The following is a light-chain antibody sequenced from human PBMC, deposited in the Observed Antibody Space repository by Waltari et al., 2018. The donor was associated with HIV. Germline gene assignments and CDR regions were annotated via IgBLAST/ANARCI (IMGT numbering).Light chain of an antibody. CDR1: SSNIESNT. Sequence: QSVLTQPPSASGTPGQRVTISCSGSSSNIESNTVNWYQQLPRTAPKLLIYTNNRRPSGVPDRFSGSKSGTSASLAISGLQSEDEADYYCAAWDDSLNGYVFGTGTKVTVL. CDR3: AAWDDSLNGYV. CDR2: TNN. J-gene: IGLJ1*01. V-gene: IGLV1-44*01.